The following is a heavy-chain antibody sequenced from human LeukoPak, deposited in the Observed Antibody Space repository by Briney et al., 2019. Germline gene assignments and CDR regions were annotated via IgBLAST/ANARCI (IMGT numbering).Heavy chain of an antibody. CDR3: ARQQTSYSSSWQTFDY. J-gene: IGHJ4*02. Sequence: GESLKTSCKGSGYSFTSYWIGWVRQMPGKGLEWMGIIYPGDSDTRYSPSFQGQVTISADKSISTAYLQWSSLKASDTAMYYCARQQTSYSSSWQTFDYWGQGTLVTVSS. V-gene: IGHV5-51*01. D-gene: IGHD6-13*01. CDR1: GYSFTSYW. CDR2: IYPGDSDT.